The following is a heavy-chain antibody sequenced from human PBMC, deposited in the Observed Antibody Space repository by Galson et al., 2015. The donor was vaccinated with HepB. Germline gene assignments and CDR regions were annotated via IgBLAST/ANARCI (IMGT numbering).Heavy chain of an antibody. V-gene: IGHV3-49*03. CDR1: GFTFGDYA. D-gene: IGHD6-13*01. CDR2: IRSKAYGGTT. J-gene: IGHJ5*02. Sequence: SLRLSCAASGFTFGDYAMSWFRQAPGKGLEWVGFIRSKAYGGTTEYAASVKGRFTISRDDSKSIAYLQMNSLKTEDTAVYYCTSGPEGIAAAGYNWFDPWGQGTLVTVSS. CDR3: TSGPEGIAAAGYNWFDP.